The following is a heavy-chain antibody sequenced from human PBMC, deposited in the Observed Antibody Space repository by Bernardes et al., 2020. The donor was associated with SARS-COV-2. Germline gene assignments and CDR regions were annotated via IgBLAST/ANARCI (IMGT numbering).Heavy chain of an antibody. V-gene: IGHV3-23*01. J-gene: IGHJ4*02. D-gene: IGHD3-3*01. CDR1: GFTFSSYA. Sequence: GGSLRLSCAASGFTFSSYAMSWVRQAPGKGLEWVSAISGSGGSTYYADSVKGRFTISRDNSKNTLYLQMNSLRAEDTAVYYCAKGNYDFWSGYRLDYWGQGTLVTVSS. CDR2: ISGSGGST. CDR3: AKGNYDFWSGYRLDY.